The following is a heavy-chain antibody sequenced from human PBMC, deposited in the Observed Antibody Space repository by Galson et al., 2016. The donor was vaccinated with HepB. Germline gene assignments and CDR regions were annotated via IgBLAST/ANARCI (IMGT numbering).Heavy chain of an antibody. CDR2: IDQSERER. J-gene: IGHJ5*02. D-gene: IGHD3-22*01. CDR3: VRKRYYYENKKGWFDL. V-gene: IGHV3-7*03. CDR1: GFSLSSYW. Sequence: SLRLSCAASGFSLSSYWMSWVRQAPGKGLEWVANIDQSERERDSVDSVKGRLTISRDNAKNALYLQMNSLRVEDTAVYHCVRKRYYYENKKGWFDLWGQGALVTVSS.